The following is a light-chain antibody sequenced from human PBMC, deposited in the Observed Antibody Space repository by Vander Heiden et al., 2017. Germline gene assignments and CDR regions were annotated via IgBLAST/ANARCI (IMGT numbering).Light chain of an antibody. CDR1: QTVSENS. J-gene: IGKJ3*01. V-gene: IGKV3-20*01. Sequence: EIVLTQSPGALSLSPGERATLSCRASQTVSENSLAWYQQKPGQAPRLLIFGASSRPTGLPDRFRGSASGTDFTLTISRLEPEDFAVYYCQQYATSPFTFGPGTKVDI. CDR3: QQYATSPFT. CDR2: GAS.